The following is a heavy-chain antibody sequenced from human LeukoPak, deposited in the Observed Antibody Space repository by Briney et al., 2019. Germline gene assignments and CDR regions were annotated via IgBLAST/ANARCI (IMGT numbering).Heavy chain of an antibody. CDR2: FDPEDGET. J-gene: IGHJ4*02. Sequence: ASVKVSCTASGYTLTELSMHWVRQAPGKGLEWMGGFDPEDGETIYAQKFQGRVTMTEDTSTDTAYMELSSLRSEDTAVYYWATGLAVSWFFDYWGQGTLVTVSS. CDR1: GYTLTELS. CDR3: ATGLAVSWFFDY. D-gene: IGHD2-15*01. V-gene: IGHV1-24*01.